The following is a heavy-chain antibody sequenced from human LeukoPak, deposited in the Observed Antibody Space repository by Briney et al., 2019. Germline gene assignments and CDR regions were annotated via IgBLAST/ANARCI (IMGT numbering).Heavy chain of an antibody. D-gene: IGHD1-26*01. CDR2: IDWDGGTT. J-gene: IGHJ2*01. CDR3: ASRSRVVGVSGTWYFDL. V-gene: IGHV3-20*04. CDR1: GFILVDYG. Sequence: GSLRLSCDVSGFILVDYGMSWVRQVAGKGLEWVSGIDWDGGTTAYAGSVKGRFTISSDNVKNSLYLQMNSLRVEDTALYYCASRSRVVGVSGTWYFDLWGRGALVTVSS.